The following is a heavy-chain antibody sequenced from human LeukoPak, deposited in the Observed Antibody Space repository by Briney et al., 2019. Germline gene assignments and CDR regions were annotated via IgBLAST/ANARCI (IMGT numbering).Heavy chain of an antibody. J-gene: IGHJ4*02. D-gene: IGHD3-22*01. CDR1: GYTFTGYY. CDR2: INPNSGNT. CDR3: AREALDDSSGQ. V-gene: IGHV1-8*02. Sequence: GASVKVSCKASGYTFTGYYMHWVRQAPGQGLEWMGRINPNSGNTGYAQKFQGRVTMTRNTSISTAYMELSSLRSEDTAVYYCAREALDDSSGQWGQGTLVTVSS.